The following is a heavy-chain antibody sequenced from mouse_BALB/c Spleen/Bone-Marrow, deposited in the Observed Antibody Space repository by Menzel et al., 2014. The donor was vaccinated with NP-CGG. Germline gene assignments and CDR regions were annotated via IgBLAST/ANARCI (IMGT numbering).Heavy chain of an antibody. CDR3: ARRGLYVDY. Sequence: VQLQESGAELAKPGASVKMSCKASGYTFTNYWIHWVKQRPGQGLEWIGYINSSTGYTEYNQKFKDKATLTADKSSSTAYMQLSSLTSEDSAVYYCARRGLYVDYWGQGATLTVSS. CDR1: GYTFTNYW. V-gene: IGHV1-7*01. D-gene: IGHD3-1*01. J-gene: IGHJ2*01. CDR2: INSSTGYT.